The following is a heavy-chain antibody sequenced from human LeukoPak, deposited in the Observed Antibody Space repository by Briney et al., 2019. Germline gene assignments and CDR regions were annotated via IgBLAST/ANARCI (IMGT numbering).Heavy chain of an antibody. J-gene: IGHJ6*02. CDR2: IWYDGSNK. D-gene: IGHD6-13*01. V-gene: IGHV3-33*01. CDR3: ARSQEAAAGEGEVSYYYYYGMDV. Sequence: GALRLSCAASGFTFSRYGMHWVRTAPGKGLESVAVIWYDGSNKYYADSVKGRFTISRDNSKNTLYLQINSLRAEDTAVCYCARSQEAAAGEGEVSYYYYYGMDVWGQGTTVTVSS. CDR1: GFTFSRYG.